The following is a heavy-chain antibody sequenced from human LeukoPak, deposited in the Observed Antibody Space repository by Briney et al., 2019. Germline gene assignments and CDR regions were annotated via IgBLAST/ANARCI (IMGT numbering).Heavy chain of an antibody. CDR3: ATDNDGDGDYDGMDV. CDR2: IIPIVGII. D-gene: IGHD4-17*01. J-gene: IGHJ6*02. V-gene: IGHV1-69*04. CDR1: GGTFSSYA. Sequence: ASVKVSCKASGGTFSSYAISWVRQAPGQGLEWMGRIIPIVGIINYAQKLQGRVTITADKSTTTVYMELSSLRSEDTAVYYCATDNDGDGDYDGMDVWGQGTTVIVSS.